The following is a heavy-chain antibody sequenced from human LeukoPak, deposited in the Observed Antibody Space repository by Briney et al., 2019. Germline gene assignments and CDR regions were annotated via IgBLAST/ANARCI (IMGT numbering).Heavy chain of an antibody. CDR1: GGTFSNYA. J-gene: IGHJ4*02. Sequence: GASVKVSCKASGGTFSNYAISWVRQAPGQGLEWMGGIIPIFGTANYAQKFQGRVTITTDESTSTAYMELSSLRSEDTAVYYCARGVLVPAAAYYFDYWGQGTLDTVSS. V-gene: IGHV1-69*05. D-gene: IGHD2-2*01. CDR3: ARGVLVPAAAYYFDY. CDR2: IIPIFGTA.